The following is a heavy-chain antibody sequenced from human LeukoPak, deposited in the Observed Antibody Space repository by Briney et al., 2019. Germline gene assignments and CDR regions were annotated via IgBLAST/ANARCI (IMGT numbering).Heavy chain of an antibody. Sequence: GASVKVSCKASGYTFTSYGTSWVRQAPGQGLEWMGWISAYNGNTNYAQKLQGRVTMTTDTSTSTAYMELRSLRSDDTAVYYCARVSAVGNIAAAGTRSYYYYYYGMDVWGQGTTVTVSS. V-gene: IGHV1-18*01. CDR2: ISAYNGNT. J-gene: IGHJ6*02. CDR3: ARVSAVGNIAAAGTRSYYYYYYGMDV. D-gene: IGHD6-13*01. CDR1: GYTFTSYG.